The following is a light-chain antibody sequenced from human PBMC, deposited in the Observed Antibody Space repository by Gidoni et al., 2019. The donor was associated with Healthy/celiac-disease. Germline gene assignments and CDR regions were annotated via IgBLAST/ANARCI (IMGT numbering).Light chain of an antibody. V-gene: IGKV3-15*01. Sequence: DIVMTQSPATLSVSPGERATLSGRASQSVTSNLAWYQQKPGQAPRLPIYGASTRATGIPARFSGSGSGTEFTLTISSLQSEDFAVYYCQQYNNWPWTFGQGTKVEIK. J-gene: IGKJ1*01. CDR3: QQYNNWPWT. CDR2: GAS. CDR1: QSVTSN.